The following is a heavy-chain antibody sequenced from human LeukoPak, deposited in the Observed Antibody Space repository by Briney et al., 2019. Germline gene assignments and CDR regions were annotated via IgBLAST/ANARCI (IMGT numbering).Heavy chain of an antibody. CDR3: ARASFEY. J-gene: IGHJ4*02. CDR1: GFTLSSYW. D-gene: IGHD2/OR15-2a*01. Sequence: GGSMRLSCAASGFTLSSYWMTWVRQAPGKGLEWVANIEEDGSQKYYVDSVKGRFTISRDNARNSLYLQMNSLRAEDTAVYYCARASFEYWGQGTLVTVSS. V-gene: IGHV3-7*04. CDR2: IEEDGSQK.